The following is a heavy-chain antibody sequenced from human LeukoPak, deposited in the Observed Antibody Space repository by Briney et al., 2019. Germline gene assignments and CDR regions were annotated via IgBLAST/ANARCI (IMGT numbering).Heavy chain of an antibody. J-gene: IGHJ4*02. D-gene: IGHD3-16*02. CDR3: ARSRDDYVWGSYRLGPSYQDY. Sequence: PGGSLRLSCAASGFTFSSYSMNWVRQAPGKGLEWVSYISSIISTIYYADSVKGRFTISRDNAKNSLYLQMNSLRDEDTAVYYCARSRDDYVWGSYRLGPSYQDYWGQGALVTVSS. CDR1: GFTFSSYS. V-gene: IGHV3-48*02. CDR2: ISSIISTI.